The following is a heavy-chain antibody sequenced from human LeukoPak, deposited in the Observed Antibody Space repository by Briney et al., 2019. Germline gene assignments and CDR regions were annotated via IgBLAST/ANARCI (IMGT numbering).Heavy chain of an antibody. CDR1: GFTFSSSG. J-gene: IGHJ4*02. V-gene: IGHV3-30*18. CDR2: ISYDGSNK. D-gene: IGHD2-8*01. CDR3: AKEYCSNSVCHSLDY. Sequence: GGSLRLSCAASGFTFSSSGMHWVRQAPGKGLEWVAVISYDGSNKYYADSVKGRFTSSRDNSKNTLYLQMNSLRAEDTAVYYCAKEYCSNSVCHSLDYWGQGTLVTVSS.